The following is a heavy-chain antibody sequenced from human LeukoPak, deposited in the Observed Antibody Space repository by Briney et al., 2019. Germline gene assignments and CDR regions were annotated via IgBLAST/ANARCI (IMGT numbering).Heavy chain of an antibody. CDR1: GFTFSSYG. J-gene: IGHJ6*02. V-gene: IGHV3-33*01. CDR3: ARDSEGSYRSSDYYYGMDV. CDR2: IWYDGSNK. Sequence: GGSLRLSCAASGFTFSSYGMHWVRQAPGKGLEWVAVIWYDGSNKYYADSVKGRFTISRDNSKNTLYLQMNSLRAEDTAVYYCARDSEGSYRSSDYYYGMDVWGQATTVTVSS. D-gene: IGHD1-26*01.